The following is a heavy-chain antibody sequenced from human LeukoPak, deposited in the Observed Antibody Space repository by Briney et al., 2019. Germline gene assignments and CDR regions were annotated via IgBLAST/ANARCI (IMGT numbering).Heavy chain of an antibody. D-gene: IGHD3-16*01. CDR3: ARDRGPEWWGSFDY. J-gene: IGHJ4*02. CDR1: GYTFTGFY. CDR2: INPNSGGT. V-gene: IGHV1-2*02. Sequence: ASVKVSYKASGYTFTGFYLHWVRQAPGQGLEWMGWINPNSGGTNYAQKFQGRVTMTRDTSISTAYMELSSLRSDDTAVYYCARDRGPEWWGSFDYWGQGSLVTVSS.